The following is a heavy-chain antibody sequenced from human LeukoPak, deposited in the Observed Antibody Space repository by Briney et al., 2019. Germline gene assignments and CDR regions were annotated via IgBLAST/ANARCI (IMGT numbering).Heavy chain of an antibody. V-gene: IGHV3-23*01. D-gene: IGHD3-16*01. CDR1: GFTFSGFW. CDR3: AKESSIMTF. CDR2: ISGSGADT. J-gene: IGHJ3*01. Sequence: GGSLRLSCAASGFTFSGFWMTWVRQAPGKGLEWVSAISGSGADTYYAASVKGRFTVSRDNSKNTLYLQMNSLRAQDTALYYCAKESSIMTFWGQGTMVTVSS.